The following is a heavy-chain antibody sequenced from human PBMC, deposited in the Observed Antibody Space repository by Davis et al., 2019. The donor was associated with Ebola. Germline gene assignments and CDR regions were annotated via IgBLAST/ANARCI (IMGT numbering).Heavy chain of an antibody. Sequence: GESLKISCAASGFTFSTYSMNWVRQAPGKGLEWVSSTSSSSDYIYYADSVKGRFTISRDNSKNTLYLQMNSLRAEDTAVYYCARDPIAYSSGWYGDYWGQGTLVTVSS. CDR2: TSSSSDYI. CDR3: ARDPIAYSSGWYGDY. J-gene: IGHJ4*02. D-gene: IGHD6-19*01. V-gene: IGHV3-21*01. CDR1: GFTFSTYS.